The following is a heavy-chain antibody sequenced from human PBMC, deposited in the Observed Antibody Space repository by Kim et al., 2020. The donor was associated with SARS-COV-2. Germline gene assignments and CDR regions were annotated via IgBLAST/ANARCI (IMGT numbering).Heavy chain of an antibody. Sequence: GGSLRLSCEASGFTFSNYWMNWVRQAPGKGLEWVANIKHDGSEYHYVDSVKGRFTISRDNAKNSLSLQMTSLGAEDTALYYCARMINLVTCYGVARHYFGFWGRGTQVTVSS. V-gene: IGHV3-7*01. CDR3: ARMINLVTCYGVARHYFGF. J-gene: IGHJ4*02. CDR1: GFTFSNYW. CDR2: IKHDGSEY. D-gene: IGHD3-3*01.